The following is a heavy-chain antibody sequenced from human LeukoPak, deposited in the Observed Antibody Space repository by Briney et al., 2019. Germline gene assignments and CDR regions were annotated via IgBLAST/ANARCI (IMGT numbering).Heavy chain of an antibody. V-gene: IGHV3-30*02. CDR1: GFTFSNYG. D-gene: IGHD2-2*01. CDR2: IPYDGSDK. CDR3: AKDLANSYATDY. Sequence: PGGSLRLSCVASGFTFSNYGMYWVRKAPGKGLGWVAFIPYDGSDKYHADSVKGRFTFSRDNSKNTLYLQMNSLRADDTAVYYCAKDLANSYATDYWGQGALVTVSS. J-gene: IGHJ4*02.